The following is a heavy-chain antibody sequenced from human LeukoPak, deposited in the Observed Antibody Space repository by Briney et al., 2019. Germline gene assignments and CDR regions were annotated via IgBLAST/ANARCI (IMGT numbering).Heavy chain of an antibody. Sequence: GGSLRLSFAASGFTFSNYNMNWVRQAPGKGVELVSSISASSSYINYADSVTGRFTISRDNAKNSVYLQMSGLRAEDTAVYYCARDKDRTSAGRCYLPDYWGQGTLVTVSS. J-gene: IGHJ4*02. V-gene: IGHV3-21*01. CDR1: GFTFSNYN. D-gene: IGHD2-15*01. CDR3: ARDKDRTSAGRCYLPDY. CDR2: ISASSSYI.